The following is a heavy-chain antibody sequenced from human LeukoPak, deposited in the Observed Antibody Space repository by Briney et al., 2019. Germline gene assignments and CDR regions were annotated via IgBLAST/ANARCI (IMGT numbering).Heavy chain of an antibody. D-gene: IGHD5-18*01. V-gene: IGHV3-21*01. Sequence: GGSLRLSCAASGFTFSSYSMNWVRQAPGKGLEWVSSISSSRSCIYYADSVKGRFTISRDNAKNSLYLQMNSLRAEDTAVYYCARALGYNYGYSLCFDYWGQGTLVSASS. CDR3: ARALGYNYGYSLCFDY. CDR1: GFTFSSYS. CDR2: ISSSRSCI. J-gene: IGHJ4*02.